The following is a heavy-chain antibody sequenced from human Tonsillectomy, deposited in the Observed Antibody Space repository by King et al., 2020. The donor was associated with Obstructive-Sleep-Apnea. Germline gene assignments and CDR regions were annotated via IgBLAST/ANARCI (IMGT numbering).Heavy chain of an antibody. CDR3: ARVCSGGSCYSDYYYGMDV. CDR2: ISYDGSKK. D-gene: IGHD2-15*01. CDR1: GFTFISYA. J-gene: IGHJ6*02. Sequence: VQLVESGGGVVQPGRSLRLSCAASGFTFISYAMNWVRQSPGKGLEWVAVISYDGSKKYYADSVKGRFTISRDNSKNTLYLQMNSLRAEDTAVYYCARVCSGGSCYSDYYYGMDVWGQGTTVTVSS. V-gene: IGHV3-30*04.